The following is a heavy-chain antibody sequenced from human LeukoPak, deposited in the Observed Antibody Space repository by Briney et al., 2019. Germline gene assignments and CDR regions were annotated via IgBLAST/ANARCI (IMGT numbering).Heavy chain of an antibody. Sequence: PSETLSLTCAVYGGSFSSYYWSWIRQPPGKGLEWIGYIYYSGSTNYNPSLKSRVTISVDTSKNQFSLKLSSVTAADTAVYYCARGRMTTVVPFDYWGQGTLVTVSS. CDR3: ARGRMTTVVPFDY. J-gene: IGHJ4*02. D-gene: IGHD4-23*01. CDR1: GGSFSSYY. V-gene: IGHV4-59*01. CDR2: IYYSGST.